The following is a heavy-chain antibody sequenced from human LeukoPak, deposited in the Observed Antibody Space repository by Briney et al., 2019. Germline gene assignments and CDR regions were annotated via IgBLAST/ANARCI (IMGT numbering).Heavy chain of an antibody. V-gene: IGHV3-33*01. Sequence: PGGPLRLSCAASGFTFSTYTMHWVRQAPGKGLEWVAVIWYDGSRKHYADSVKDRFTISRDGSMNTVYLQMNSLRVEDTAVYYCAREGRANTFFDYWGQGTPVTVSS. CDR2: IWYDGSRK. CDR3: AREGRANTFFDY. CDR1: GFTFSTYT. J-gene: IGHJ4*02. D-gene: IGHD3-16*01.